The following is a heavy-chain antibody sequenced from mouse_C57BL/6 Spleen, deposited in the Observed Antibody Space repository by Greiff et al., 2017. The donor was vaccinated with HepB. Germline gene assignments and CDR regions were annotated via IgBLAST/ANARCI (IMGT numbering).Heavy chain of an antibody. CDR2: IYPGSGST. Sequence: VKLQQPGAELVKPGASVKMSCKASGYTFTSYWITWVKQRPGQGLEWIGDIYPGSGSTNYNEKFKSKATLTVDTSSSTAYMQLSSLTSEDSAVYYCARPGIYYYGSSPAWFAYWGQGTLVTVSA. CDR1: GYTFTSYW. CDR3: ARPGIYYYGSSPAWFAY. J-gene: IGHJ3*01. D-gene: IGHD1-1*01. V-gene: IGHV1-55*01.